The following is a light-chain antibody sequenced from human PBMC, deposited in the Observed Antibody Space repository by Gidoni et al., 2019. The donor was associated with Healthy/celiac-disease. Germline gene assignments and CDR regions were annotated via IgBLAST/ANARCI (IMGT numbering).Light chain of an antibody. CDR2: AAS. Sequence: AIRMTQLPSPCSASTGDRVTITCRANQDISSYLAWYQQKPGNAPKLLIYAASTLQSGVPSRFSGSGSGTDFTLTISCLQSEDFATYYCKQYYRYPRTFGQGTKVEIK. CDR1: QDISSY. CDR3: KQYYRYPRT. V-gene: IGKV1-8*01. J-gene: IGKJ1*01.